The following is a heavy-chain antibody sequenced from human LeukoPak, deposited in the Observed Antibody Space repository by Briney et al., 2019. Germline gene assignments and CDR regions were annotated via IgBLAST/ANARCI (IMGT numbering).Heavy chain of an antibody. D-gene: IGHD3-22*01. V-gene: IGHV3-23*01. CDR2: ISGSGGST. J-gene: IGHJ4*02. CDR3: AKGGGYYYYAPFDY. CDR1: GFTFSSYA. Sequence: GGSLRLSCAASGFTFSSYAMSWVRQAPGKGLEWVSAISGSGGSTYYADSVKGRFTISRDNSKNTLYLQMNSLRAEDAAVYYCAKGGGYYYYAPFDYWGQGTLVTVSS.